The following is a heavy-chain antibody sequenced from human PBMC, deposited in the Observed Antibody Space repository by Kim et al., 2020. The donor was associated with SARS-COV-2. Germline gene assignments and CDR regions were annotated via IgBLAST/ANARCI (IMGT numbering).Heavy chain of an antibody. D-gene: IGHD6-13*01. Sequence: GGSLRLSCAASGFTFSDNYMTWIRQAPGKGLEWVSIISGSGTSIFYADSVKGRFTILRDNAKNSVYLHMDSLTAEDTAVYYCSTVGRYSSSWFSPFHSWG. CDR3: STVGRYSSSWFSPFHS. V-gene: IGHV3-11*01. CDR2: ISGSGTSI. J-gene: IGHJ5*01. CDR1: GFTFSDNY.